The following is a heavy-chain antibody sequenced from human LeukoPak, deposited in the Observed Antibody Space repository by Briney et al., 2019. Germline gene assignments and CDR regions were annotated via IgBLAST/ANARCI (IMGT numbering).Heavy chain of an antibody. V-gene: IGHV3-7*03. D-gene: IGHD2-15*01. CDR1: GFRFSSYW. Sequence: GGSLRLSCAASGFRFSSYWMSWVRQAPGKGLEWVANIKQDGSEKYYVDSVKGRFTISRDNAKNSLYLQMNSLRAEDTAVYYCARVLRYCSGGNCYSGGLGYMDVWGKGTTVTISS. CDR2: IKQDGSEK. CDR3: ARVLRYCSGGNCYSGGLGYMDV. J-gene: IGHJ6*03.